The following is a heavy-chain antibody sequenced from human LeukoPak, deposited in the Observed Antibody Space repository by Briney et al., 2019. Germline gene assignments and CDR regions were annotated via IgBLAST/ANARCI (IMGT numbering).Heavy chain of an antibody. D-gene: IGHD2-21*02. J-gene: IGHJ2*01. Sequence: PSETLSLTCIVSGGFVSNYYWTWIRQPPGKGLEWIGYIFNSGSTNYNPSLKSRVTISVDTSKNQFSLKLSSVTAADTAVYYCARLYCGGDTPLYWYFDLWGRGTLVTVSS. CDR2: IFNSGST. V-gene: IGHV4-4*08. CDR3: ARLYCGGDTPLYWYFDL. CDR1: GGFVSNYY.